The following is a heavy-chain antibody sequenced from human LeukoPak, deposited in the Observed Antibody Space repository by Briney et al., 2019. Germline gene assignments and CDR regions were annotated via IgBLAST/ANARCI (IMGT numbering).Heavy chain of an antibody. J-gene: IGHJ4*02. CDR2: IYYSGST. Sequence: PSQTLSLTCTVSGGSISSGDYYWGWIRQPPGKGLEWIGYIYYSGSTYYNPSLKSRVTISVDTSKNQFSLKLSSVTAADTAVYYCARAPNPAYYDSSGYWVGDYWGQGTLVTVSS. CDR1: GGSISSGDYY. CDR3: ARAPNPAYYDSSGYWVGDY. D-gene: IGHD3-22*01. V-gene: IGHV4-30-4*01.